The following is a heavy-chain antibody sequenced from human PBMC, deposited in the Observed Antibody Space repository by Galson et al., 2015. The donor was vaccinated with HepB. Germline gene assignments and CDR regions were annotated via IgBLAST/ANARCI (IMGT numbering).Heavy chain of an antibody. D-gene: IGHD3-3*01. Sequence: SLRLSCAASGFTFSSYWMSWVRQAPGKGLEWVANIKQDGSEKYYVDSVKGRFTISRDNAKNSLYLQMNSLRAEDTAVYYCARDDITIFGVVTWDYYGMDVWGQGTTVTVSS. CDR3: ARDDITIFGVVTWDYYGMDV. V-gene: IGHV3-7*01. CDR2: IKQDGSEK. J-gene: IGHJ6*02. CDR1: GFTFSSYW.